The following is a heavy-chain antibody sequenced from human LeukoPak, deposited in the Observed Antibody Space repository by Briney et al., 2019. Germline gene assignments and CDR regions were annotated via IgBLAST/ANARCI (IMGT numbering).Heavy chain of an antibody. CDR1: GVSISSSNW. Sequence: SETLSLTCAVSGVSISSSNWWSWVRQPPGKGLEWIGEIYHSGSFNYNPSLKSRVTISVDKSKNQFSLKLSSVTAADTAVYYCAGWGLYCSGGSCYSNWFDPWGQGTLVTVSS. CDR2: IYHSGSF. V-gene: IGHV4-4*02. J-gene: IGHJ5*02. D-gene: IGHD2-15*01. CDR3: AGWGLYCSGGSCYSNWFDP.